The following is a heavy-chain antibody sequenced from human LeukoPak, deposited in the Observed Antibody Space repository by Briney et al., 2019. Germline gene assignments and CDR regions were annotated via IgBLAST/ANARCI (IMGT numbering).Heavy chain of an antibody. CDR1: GGSISSSSYY. D-gene: IGHD3-22*01. CDR3: ARLSIYYDSSGYYYFDY. Sequence: SETLCLTCTVSGGSISSSSYYWGWIRQPPGKGLEWIGSIYYSGSTYYNPSLKSRVTISVDTSKNQFSLKLSSVTAADTAVYYCARLSIYYDSSGYYYFDYWGQGTLVTVSS. V-gene: IGHV4-39*01. J-gene: IGHJ4*02. CDR2: IYYSGST.